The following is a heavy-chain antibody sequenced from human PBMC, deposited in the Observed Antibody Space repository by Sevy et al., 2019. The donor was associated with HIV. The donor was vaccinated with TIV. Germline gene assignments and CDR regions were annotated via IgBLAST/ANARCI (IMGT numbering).Heavy chain of an antibody. V-gene: IGHV3-48*01. D-gene: IGHD3-22*01. CDR3: ARATPYDSSGGGAFDM. CDR2: ISSSSSAL. J-gene: IGHJ3*02. Sequence: GGSLRLSCAASGFTLSDYNMNWVRQAPGKGLEWLSYISSSSSALYYADSVKGRFTISRDNAKNSLYLQMNSLRVDDTAIYYCARATPYDSSGGGAFDMWGQRTMVTVSS. CDR1: GFTLSDYN.